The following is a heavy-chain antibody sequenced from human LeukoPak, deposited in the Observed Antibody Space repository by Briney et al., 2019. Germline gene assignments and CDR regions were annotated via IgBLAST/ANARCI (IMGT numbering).Heavy chain of an antibody. CDR1: GYTFTHYG. CDR3: ARWGHSSSWPPTWFDP. CDR2: ISAYNGNT. J-gene: IGHJ5*02. D-gene: IGHD6-13*01. V-gene: IGHV1-18*01. Sequence: ASVKVSCKASGYTFTHYGISWVRQAPGQGLEWLGWISAYNGNTNYAQKFQGRVTMTTDAPTSTAYMELRSLRSDDTAIYYCARWGHSSSWPPTWFDPWGQGTLVTVSP.